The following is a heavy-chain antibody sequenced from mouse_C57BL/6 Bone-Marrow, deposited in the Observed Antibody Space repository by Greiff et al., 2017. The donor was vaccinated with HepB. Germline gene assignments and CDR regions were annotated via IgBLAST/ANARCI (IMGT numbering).Heavy chain of an antibody. CDR1: GYTFTSYW. CDR3: ARKGYYGSSRYFDV. J-gene: IGHJ1*03. D-gene: IGHD1-1*01. CDR2: INPSNGGT. V-gene: IGHV1-53*01. Sequence: VQLQQSGTELVKPGASVKLSCKASGYTFTSYWMHWVKQRPGQGLEWIGNINPSNGGTNYNEKFKSKATLTVDKSSSTAYMQLSSLTSEDSAVYYCARKGYYGSSRYFDVWGTGTTVTVSS.